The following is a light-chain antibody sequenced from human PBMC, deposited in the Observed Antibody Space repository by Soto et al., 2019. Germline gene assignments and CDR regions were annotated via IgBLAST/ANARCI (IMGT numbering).Light chain of an antibody. J-gene: IGKJ4*01. CDR1: QSINNW. CDR2: DGF. V-gene: IGKV1-5*01. CDR3: QHYKRYSLT. Sequence: DIQMTQSPSTLSASVGDRVTITCRASQSINNWLAWYQQKPGQAPKLLIYDGFSLESGVPFRFSGSGFGTEFTLTSSSPQPYASATYYWQHYKRYSLTFGGGTKVEIK.